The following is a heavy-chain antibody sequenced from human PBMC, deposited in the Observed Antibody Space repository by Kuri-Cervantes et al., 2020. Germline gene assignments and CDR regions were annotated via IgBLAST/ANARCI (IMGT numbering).Heavy chain of an antibody. Sequence: SETLSLTCTVSGGSISSGGYYWSWIRQHPGKGLEWIGYIYYSGSTYYNPSLKSRVTISVGTSRTQFSLKLSSVTAADTAVYYCARAQYNWFDPWGQGTLVTVSS. CDR1: GGSISSGGYY. D-gene: IGHD5-24*01. J-gene: IGHJ5*02. CDR2: IYYSGST. V-gene: IGHV4-31*03. CDR3: ARAQYNWFDP.